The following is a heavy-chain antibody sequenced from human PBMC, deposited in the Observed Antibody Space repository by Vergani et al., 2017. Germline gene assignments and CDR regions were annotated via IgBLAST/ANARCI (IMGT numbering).Heavy chain of an antibody. Sequence: EVQLVESGGGLVQPGGSLRLSCAASGFTFSTYDMHWVRQATGKGLEWVSAIGTAGDTYYPGSVKGRFAISRDNAKNSLSLDMSSLRAEDTAVYYCVRDVRVSRTWGHGTLVAVSS. CDR3: VRDVRVSRT. CDR2: IGTAGDT. CDR1: GFTFSTYD. J-gene: IGHJ3*01. V-gene: IGHV3-13*01.